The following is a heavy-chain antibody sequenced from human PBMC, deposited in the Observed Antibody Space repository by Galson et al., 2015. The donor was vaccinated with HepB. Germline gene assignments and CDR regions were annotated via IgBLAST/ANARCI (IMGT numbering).Heavy chain of an antibody. CDR3: ARGVPYGSRYYYYMDV. V-gene: IGHV1-18*01. Sequence: SVKVSCKASGYTFTSYGISWVRQAPGQGLEWMGWISAYNGNTNYAQKLQGRVTMTTDTSTSTAYMELRSLRSDDTAVYYCARGVPYGSRYYYYMDVWGKGTTVTVSS. D-gene: IGHD3-10*01. CDR1: GYTFTSYG. J-gene: IGHJ6*03. CDR2: ISAYNGNT.